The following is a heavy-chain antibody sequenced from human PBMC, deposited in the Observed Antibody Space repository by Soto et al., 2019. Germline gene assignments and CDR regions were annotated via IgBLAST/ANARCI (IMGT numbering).Heavy chain of an antibody. V-gene: IGHV1-18*01. CDR3: ARDSGSYMYVSD. CDR2: ISAYNGET. J-gene: IGHJ4*02. CDR1: GYTFTSSG. Sequence: QVQLVQSGAEVKKPGASVKVSCKASGYTFTSSGFSWVRQAPGQGLEWMAWISAYNGETHYAQKFQGRVTMTTDTYTRTSYMELRSLRSDDTAVYYCARDSGSYMYVSDWGQGTLVTVSS. D-gene: IGHD1-26*01.